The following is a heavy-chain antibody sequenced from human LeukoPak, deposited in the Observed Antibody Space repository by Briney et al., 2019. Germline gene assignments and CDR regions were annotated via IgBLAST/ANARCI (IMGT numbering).Heavy chain of an antibody. J-gene: IGHJ3*02. CDR1: GYSLSRHW. D-gene: IGHD3-22*01. Sequence: GESLKIPCKASGYSLSRHWIAWVRQTPGKGLEWMGINYPGYSDTRYSPSFQGQVTISADKSISTAYLQWSSPKASDTAMYYCARRPYYDDSSGYVFGDAFDIWGQGTMVTVSS. CDR3: ARRPYYDDSSGYVFGDAFDI. V-gene: IGHV5-51*01. CDR2: NYPGYSDT.